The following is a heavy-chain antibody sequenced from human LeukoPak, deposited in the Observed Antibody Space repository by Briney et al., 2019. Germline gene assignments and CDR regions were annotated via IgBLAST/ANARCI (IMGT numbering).Heavy chain of an antibody. Sequence: SETLSLTCTVSRGSISGYCWSWIRQPPGKGLEWVGHIYYSGRTSYNPSLRSRVTISVDTSNNQFSLKVNSVTAADTAVYYCARDQDGRFDPWGQGTLVTVSS. CDR1: RGSISGYC. V-gene: IGHV4-59*01. CDR3: ARDQDGRFDP. CDR2: IYYSGRT. J-gene: IGHJ5*02.